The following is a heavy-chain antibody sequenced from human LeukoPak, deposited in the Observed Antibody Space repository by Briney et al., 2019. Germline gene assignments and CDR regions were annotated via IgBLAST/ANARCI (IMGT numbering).Heavy chain of an antibody. D-gene: IGHD3-22*01. V-gene: IGHV4-39*01. CDR2: IYYSGST. CDR3: ARQHYDTSGYNDY. Sequence: SETLSLTCTVSGDSISSSSYCWGWIRQASGQGLEWIGSIYYSGSTYYNPSLKSRVTISVDTSKNHFSLKLSSVTAADTAVYHCARQHYDTSGYNDYWGQGTLVTVSS. J-gene: IGHJ4*02. CDR1: GDSISSSSYC.